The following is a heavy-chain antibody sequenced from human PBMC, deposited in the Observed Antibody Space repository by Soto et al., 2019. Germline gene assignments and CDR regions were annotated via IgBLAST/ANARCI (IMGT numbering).Heavy chain of an antibody. J-gene: IGHJ3*02. CDR1: GGSISSGDYY. CDR2: IYYGGST. D-gene: IGHD6-19*01. Sequence: SETLSLTCTVSGGSISSGDYYWCWIRQPPGKGLEWIGYIYYGGSTYYNPSLKSRVTISVDTSKNQFSLKLSSVTAADTATYYCAPRRWAVAPLGVNDAFDIWGQGTMVTVSS. CDR3: APRRWAVAPLGVNDAFDI. V-gene: IGHV4-30-4*01.